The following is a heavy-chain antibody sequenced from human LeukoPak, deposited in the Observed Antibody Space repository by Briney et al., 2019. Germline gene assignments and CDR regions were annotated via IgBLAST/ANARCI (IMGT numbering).Heavy chain of an antibody. V-gene: IGHV4-4*02. Sequence: SPSGTLSLTCAVSGGSISINNWWSWVRQPPGKGLEWIGEIYQSGSTNYNPSLKRRVTISLDKSKNQFSLKMTSVTAADTAVYYCAKGRAIKIWDRYFDYWGQGTLVTVSS. CDR2: IYQSGST. CDR3: AKGRAIKIWDRYFDY. D-gene: IGHD5-12*01. J-gene: IGHJ4*02. CDR1: GGSISINNW.